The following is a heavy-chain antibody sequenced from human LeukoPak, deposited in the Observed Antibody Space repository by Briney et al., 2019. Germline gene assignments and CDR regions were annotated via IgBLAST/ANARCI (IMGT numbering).Heavy chain of an antibody. CDR2: IDPSDSYT. V-gene: IGHV5-10-1*01. Sequence: GESLRISCKGSGYSFTSYWISWVRQMPGKGLEWMGRIDPSDSYTNYSPSFQGHVTISADKSISTAYLQWSSLKASDTAMYYCARHSEAGIAAAGTRYWGQGTLVTVYS. CDR3: ARHSEAGIAAAGTRY. D-gene: IGHD6-13*01. CDR1: GYSFTSYW. J-gene: IGHJ4*02.